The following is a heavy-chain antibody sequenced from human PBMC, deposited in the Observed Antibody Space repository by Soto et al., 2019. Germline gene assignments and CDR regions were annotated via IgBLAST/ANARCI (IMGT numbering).Heavy chain of an antibody. CDR3: ARGAVVNGFDP. V-gene: IGHV4-59*01. D-gene: IGHD2-15*01. J-gene: IGHJ5*02. CDR1: GGSISSYY. CDR2: IYYSGST. Sequence: QVQLQESGPGLVKPSETLSLTCTVSGGSISSYYWSWIRQPPGKGLEWIGYIYYSGSTNYNPSLTSRVTISVDTSKNQFSLKLSSVTAADTAVYYCARGAVVNGFDPWGQGTLVTVSS.